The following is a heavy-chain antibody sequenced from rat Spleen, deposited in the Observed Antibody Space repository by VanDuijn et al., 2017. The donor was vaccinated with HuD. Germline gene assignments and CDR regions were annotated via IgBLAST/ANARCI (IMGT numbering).Heavy chain of an antibody. CDR1: GFTFSSYV. J-gene: IGHJ2*01. Sequence: EVQLVESGGGVVQPGRSLKLSCAASGFTFSSYVMAWVRQDPTQGLEWVASISSVGGYTYYRDSVRGRFTISRDDAETTLYLQMDSLRSEDTATYYCARDPSTTVALDYWGQGVMVTVSS. CDR3: ARDPSTTVALDY. CDR2: ISSVGGYT. D-gene: IGHD1-1*01. V-gene: IGHV5S13*01.